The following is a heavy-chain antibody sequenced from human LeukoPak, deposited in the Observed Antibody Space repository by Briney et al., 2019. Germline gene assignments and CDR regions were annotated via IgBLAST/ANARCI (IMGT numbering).Heavy chain of an antibody. CDR2: ISSSSSTI. CDR3: ARGRTTGSDY. Sequence: GGSLRLSCAASGFTFSSYSMNWVRQAPGKGLEWVSYISSSSSTIYYADSVKGRFTISRDNAKNSLYLQMNSLRAEDTAVYYCARGRTTGSDYWGQGTLVAVSS. D-gene: IGHD4-4*01. V-gene: IGHV3-48*01. J-gene: IGHJ4*02. CDR1: GFTFSSYS.